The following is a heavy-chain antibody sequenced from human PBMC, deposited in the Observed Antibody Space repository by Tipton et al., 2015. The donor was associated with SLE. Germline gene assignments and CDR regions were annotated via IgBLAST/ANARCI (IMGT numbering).Heavy chain of an antibody. CDR2: IYYSGST. CDR1: GGSISSSSYC. CDR3: ARGQHRSGWY. Sequence: LRLSCTVSGGSISSSSYCWGWIRQPPGKGLEWIGSIYYSGSTYYNPSLKSRVTISVDTSKNQFSLKLSSVTAADTAVYYCARGQHRSGWYWGQGTLVTVSS. D-gene: IGHD6-19*01. J-gene: IGHJ4*02. V-gene: IGHV4-39*07.